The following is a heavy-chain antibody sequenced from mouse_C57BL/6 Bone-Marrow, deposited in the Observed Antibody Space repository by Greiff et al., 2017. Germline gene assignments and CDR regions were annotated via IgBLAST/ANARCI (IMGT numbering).Heavy chain of an antibody. D-gene: IGHD1-1*01. V-gene: IGHV1-47*01. CDR3: ARVYYYGSSPWFAY. CDR2: FHPYNDDT. CDR1: GYTFTTYP. J-gene: IGHJ3*01. Sequence: VQGVESGAELVKPGASVKMSCKASGYTFTTYPIEWMKQNHGKSLEWIGNFHPYNDDTKYNEKFKGKATLTVEKSSSTVYLELSRLTSDDSAVYYCARVYYYGSSPWFAYWGQGTLVTVSA.